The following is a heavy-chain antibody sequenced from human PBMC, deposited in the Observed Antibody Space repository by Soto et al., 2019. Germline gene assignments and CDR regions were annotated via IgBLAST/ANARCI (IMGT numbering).Heavy chain of an antibody. CDR2: INHSGST. V-gene: IGHV4-34*01. CDR1: GGSFSGYY. J-gene: IGHJ6*02. D-gene: IGHD3-22*01. Sequence: PSETLSLTCAVYGGSFSGYYWTWIRQPPGTGLEWIGEINHSGSTNYNPSLKSRVTISVDTSKNQFSLKLTSVTAEDTAVYYCAKDSYDSSGSRGNYYYGMDVWGQGTTVTVSS. CDR3: AKDSYDSSGSRGNYYYGMDV.